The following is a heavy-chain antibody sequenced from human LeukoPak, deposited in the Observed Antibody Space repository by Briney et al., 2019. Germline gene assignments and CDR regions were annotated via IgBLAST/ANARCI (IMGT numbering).Heavy chain of an antibody. CDR1: GGSISSGSYY. CDR2: VYTSGST. D-gene: IGHD5-12*01. J-gene: IGHJ4*02. CDR3: ARDSGYRHFDY. Sequence: ASQTLSLTCTLSGGSISSGSYYWSWIRQPAGKGLEWIGRVYTSGSTNYNPSLKSRVTISVDTSKNQFSLKLSSVTAADTAVYYCARDSGYRHFDYWGQGTLVTVSS. V-gene: IGHV4-61*02.